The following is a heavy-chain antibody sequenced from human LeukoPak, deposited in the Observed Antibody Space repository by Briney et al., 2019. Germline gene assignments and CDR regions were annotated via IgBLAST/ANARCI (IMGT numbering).Heavy chain of an antibody. J-gene: IGHJ3*02. CDR2: INPSGGST. Sequence: ASVKVSCKASGYTFTSYYMHRVRQAPGQGLEWMGIINPSGGSTSYAQKFQGRVTMTRDMSTSTVYMELSSLRSEDTAVYYCARATVTPYDAFDIWGQGTMVTVSS. CDR3: ARATVTPYDAFDI. D-gene: IGHD4-17*01. V-gene: IGHV1-46*01. CDR1: GYTFTSYY.